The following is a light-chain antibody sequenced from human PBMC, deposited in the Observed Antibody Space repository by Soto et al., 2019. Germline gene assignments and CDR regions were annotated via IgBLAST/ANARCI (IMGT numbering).Light chain of an antibody. CDR2: NVY. J-gene: IGLJ2*01. V-gene: IGLV2-14*03. CDR1: SSDVGGYNF. CDR3: NSYTSSSTLV. Sequence: QSALTQPASVSGSPGQSITISCTGTSSDVGGYNFVSWYQQHPGKAPKLMLYNVYDRPSGISHRFSGSRSGNTASLTISGLQADDEAHYYCNSYTSSSTLVFGGGTQLNVL.